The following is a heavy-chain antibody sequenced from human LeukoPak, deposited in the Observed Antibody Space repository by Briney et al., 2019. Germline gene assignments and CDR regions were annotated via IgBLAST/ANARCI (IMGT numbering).Heavy chain of an antibody. CDR3: ASVLSREVDTATVDTDY. D-gene: IGHD5-18*01. Sequence: SETLSLTCTVSGGSISSGSYYWSWIRQPAGKGLEWIGPIYTSGSTNYNPSLKSRVTISVDTSKNQFSLKLSSVTAADTAVYYCASVLSREVDTATVDTDYWGQGTLVTVSS. J-gene: IGHJ4*02. CDR2: IYTSGST. V-gene: IGHV4-61*02. CDR1: GGSISSGSYY.